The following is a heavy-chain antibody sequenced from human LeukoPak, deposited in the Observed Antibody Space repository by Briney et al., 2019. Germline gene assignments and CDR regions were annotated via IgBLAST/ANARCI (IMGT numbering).Heavy chain of an antibody. CDR2: ISWNSGSI. CDR3: ATNSGLDY. Sequence: GGSLRLSCAASGFSFSSYAMHWVRQAPGKGLEWVSGISWNSGSIGYADSVKGRFTISRDNAKNSLYLQMNSLRAEDTALYYCATNSGLDYWGQGTLVTVSS. V-gene: IGHV3-9*01. D-gene: IGHD2-8*01. J-gene: IGHJ4*02. CDR1: GFSFSSYA.